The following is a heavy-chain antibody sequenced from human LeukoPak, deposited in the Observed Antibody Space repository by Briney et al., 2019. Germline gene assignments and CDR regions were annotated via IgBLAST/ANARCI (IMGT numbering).Heavy chain of an antibody. CDR2: IYVSGST. Sequence: SETLSFTCTVSGSISSGSYYWSWIRQPAGKGLEWIGRIYVSGSTNYNPSLESRVTISVDTSKNQFSLKLSSVTAADTAVYYCARDAGHQLSRRNYYAMDVWGQGTTVTVSS. J-gene: IGHJ6*02. CDR3: ARDAGHQLSRRNYYAMDV. CDR1: GSISSGSYY. V-gene: IGHV4-61*02. D-gene: IGHD2-2*01.